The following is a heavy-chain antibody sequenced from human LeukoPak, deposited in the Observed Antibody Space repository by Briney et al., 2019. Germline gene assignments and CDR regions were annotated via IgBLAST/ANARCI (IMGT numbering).Heavy chain of an antibody. J-gene: IGHJ4*02. V-gene: IGHV3-23*01. CDR2: ISASGGST. D-gene: IGHD3-16*01. CDR3: AKDYQLGY. CDR1: GFTFTSSA. Sequence: GGSLRLSCAASGFTFTSSAMNWVRQAPGKGLEWVSVISASGGSTYYADSVKGRFTISRDNSKNTLYLQMNSLRAEDTAVYYCAKDYQLGYWGQGILVTVSS.